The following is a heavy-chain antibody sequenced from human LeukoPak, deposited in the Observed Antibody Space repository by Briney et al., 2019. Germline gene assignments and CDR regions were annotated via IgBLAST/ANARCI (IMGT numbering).Heavy chain of an antibody. V-gene: IGHV1-69*05. D-gene: IGHD2-21*02. J-gene: IGHJ5*02. Sequence: SVKVSCKASGGTFSNYAINWERQAPGHGLEWMGGIIPIFNTANYAQKFQGRVTITTDESTSTAYMELSSLRSEDTAVYYCARGPNMAYCGGDCRWFDPWGQGTLVTVSS. CDR2: IIPIFNTA. CDR3: ARGPNMAYCGGDCRWFDP. CDR1: GGTFSNYA.